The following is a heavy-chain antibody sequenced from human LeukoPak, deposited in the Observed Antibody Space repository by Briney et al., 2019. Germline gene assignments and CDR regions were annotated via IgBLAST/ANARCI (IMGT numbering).Heavy chain of an antibody. Sequence: GGSLRLSCAASGFTFSSFWMTWVRQAPGKGLEWVANIDQDGSEKYYVDSVKGRFTISRDNAKNSVYLQMNSLRAEDTAVYYCARDGGVSGYDLLDYWGQGTLVTVSS. CDR1: GFTFSSFW. D-gene: IGHD5-12*01. CDR2: IDQDGSEK. J-gene: IGHJ4*02. CDR3: ARDGGVSGYDLLDY. V-gene: IGHV3-7*01.